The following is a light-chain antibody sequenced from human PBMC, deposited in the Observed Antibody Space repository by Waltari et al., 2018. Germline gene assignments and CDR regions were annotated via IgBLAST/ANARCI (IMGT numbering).Light chain of an antibody. CDR2: DVT. CDR1: SSDVGPYYL. J-gene: IGLJ3*02. V-gene: IGLV2-23*02. Sequence: QSALTQPASVSGSPGQSITLSFTGSSSDVGPYYLVSWYQQQPGKVPKLLIYDVTKRPSGVSNRFSGSKSGNTASLTISGLQAEDEADYYCCSYVGSSTLMFGGGTKLTVL. CDR3: CSYVGSSTLM.